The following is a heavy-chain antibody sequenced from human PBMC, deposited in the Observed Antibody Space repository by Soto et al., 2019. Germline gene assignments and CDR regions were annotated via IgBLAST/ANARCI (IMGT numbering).Heavy chain of an antibody. CDR1: GGSIISYY. CDR3: AREAGDDYRDFDDY. J-gene: IGHJ4*02. CDR2: IYSTGTT. Sequence: QVQLQESGPGLVKPSETLSLTCTVSGGSIISYYWSWLRQPAGKGLEWIGRIYSTGTTTYNPALKSRVTMSVDRSKNQFSLKLTSVNAADTAVYYCAREAGDDYRDFDDYWGQGTQVTVSS. D-gene: IGHD4-17*01. V-gene: IGHV4-4*07.